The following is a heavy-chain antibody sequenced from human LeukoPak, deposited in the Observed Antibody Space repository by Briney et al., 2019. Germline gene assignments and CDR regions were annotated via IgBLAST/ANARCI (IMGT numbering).Heavy chain of an antibody. J-gene: IGHJ4*02. CDR2: ISPTGSTT. Sequence: GGSLRLSCTASGFSFSGHWMHWARQLPGKGLVWVSRISPTGSTTSYADSVKGRFTVSRDNAKNTLYLQVNNLGAEDTAVYYCARGPNSNWSGLDFWGQGTLLTVSS. D-gene: IGHD6-6*01. V-gene: IGHV3-74*01. CDR1: GFSFSGHW. CDR3: ARGPNSNWSGLDF.